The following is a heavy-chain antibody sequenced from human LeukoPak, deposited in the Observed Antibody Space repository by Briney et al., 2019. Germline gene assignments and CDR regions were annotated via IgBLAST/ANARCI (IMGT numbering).Heavy chain of an antibody. Sequence: SETLSLTCTVSSGSISTSNYYWGWVRQPPGKALEWIGNIFYSGSTYYSPSLKSRVTISVDTPKNQFSLKLSSVTAADTAVYYCARRPRIAVAGTSYYYYYYMDVWGKGTTVTISS. V-gene: IGHV4-39*07. D-gene: IGHD6-19*01. J-gene: IGHJ6*03. CDR2: IFYSGST. CDR1: SGSISTSNYY. CDR3: ARRPRIAVAGTSYYYYYYMDV.